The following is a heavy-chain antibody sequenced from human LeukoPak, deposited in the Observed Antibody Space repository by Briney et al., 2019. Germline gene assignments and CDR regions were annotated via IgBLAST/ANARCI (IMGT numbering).Heavy chain of an antibody. D-gene: IGHD5-18*01. Sequence: SETLSLTCTVSGGSISNYYWSWIRQPPGKGLEWIAYIDYRGSTTYNPSLKSRVTISVDTSRNQISLKLSSVTAADTAVYYCARSRSGYSYDHAAFDIWGQGTMVTVSS. J-gene: IGHJ3*02. CDR3: ARSRSGYSYDHAAFDI. CDR2: IDYRGST. CDR1: GGSISNYY. V-gene: IGHV4-59*01.